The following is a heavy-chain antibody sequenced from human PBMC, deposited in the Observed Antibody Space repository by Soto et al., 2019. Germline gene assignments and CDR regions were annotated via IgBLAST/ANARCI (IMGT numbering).Heavy chain of an antibody. D-gene: IGHD6-6*01. CDR1: GDSVSSTSAA. CDR2: TYYRSKWYN. J-gene: IGHJ6*02. Sequence: SQTLSLTCAISGDSVSSTSAAWNWIRQSPSRGLEWLGRTYYRSKWYNDYAVSVKSRITINPDTSKNQFSLQLNSVSPEDTAVYYYACGERIAARDYYYYGMDVWGQGTTVTVSS. CDR3: ACGERIAARDYYYYGMDV. V-gene: IGHV6-1*01.